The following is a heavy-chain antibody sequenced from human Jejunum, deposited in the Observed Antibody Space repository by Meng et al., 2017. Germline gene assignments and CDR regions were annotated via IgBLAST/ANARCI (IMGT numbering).Heavy chain of an antibody. CDR2: INTRTGGT. D-gene: IGHD1-26*01. J-gene: IGHJ4*02. CDR3: ARELISYAFDY. V-gene: IGHV1-2*06. Sequence: QVQLVQAAAGVKGPGASVKVSCKASGYTFTDYYLYWVRQAPGQGLEWMGRINTRTGGTIYTQKFYGRVTMTRDTSISTAYMELSRLRSDDTAVYYCARELISYAFDYWGQGSLVTVSS. CDR1: GYTFTDYY.